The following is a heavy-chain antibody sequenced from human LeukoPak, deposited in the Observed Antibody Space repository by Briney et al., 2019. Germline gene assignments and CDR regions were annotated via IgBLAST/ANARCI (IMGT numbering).Heavy chain of an antibody. J-gene: IGHJ3*02. D-gene: IGHD2-15*01. CDR1: EYSFTSYW. V-gene: IGHV5-51*01. CDR2: IYPGDSDT. Sequence: GESLKISCTGSEYSFTSYWIGWVRQMPGKGLEWMGVIYPGDSDTRYSPSFQGQVTISADKSISTAYLQWSSLKASDTAMYYCARMRGYCSGGSCYPSVGAFDIWGQGTMVTVSS. CDR3: ARMRGYCSGGSCYPSVGAFDI.